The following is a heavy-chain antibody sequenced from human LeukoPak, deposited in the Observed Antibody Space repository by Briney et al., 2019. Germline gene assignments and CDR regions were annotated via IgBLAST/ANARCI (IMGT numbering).Heavy chain of an antibody. D-gene: IGHD5-18*01. J-gene: IGHJ2*01. V-gene: IGHV1-46*01. Sequence: ASVKVSCKASGYTFISYYIHWGRQAAGQGLEWMGIINPSGGSTSYAQKFQGRVTMTRDTSTSTVYMELSSLRSEDTAVYYCARASAYSYGRSDWYFDLWGRGTLVTVSS. CDR1: GYTFISYY. CDR3: ARASAYSYGRSDWYFDL. CDR2: INPSGGST.